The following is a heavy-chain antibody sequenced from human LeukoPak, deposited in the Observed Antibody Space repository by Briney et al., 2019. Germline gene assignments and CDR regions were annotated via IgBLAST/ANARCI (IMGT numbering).Heavy chain of an antibody. D-gene: IGHD3-3*01. CDR2: IYPGDSDT. V-gene: IGHV5-51*01. J-gene: IGHJ5*02. CDR3: ARERTIFGVVMRGWFDP. Sequence: GESLKISCKGSGYSVTSYWIGWVRQMPGKGLEWMGIIYPGDSDTRYSPSFQGQVTISADKSISTAYLQWSSLKASDTAMYYCARERTIFGVVMRGWFDPWGQGTLVTVSS. CDR1: GYSVTSYW.